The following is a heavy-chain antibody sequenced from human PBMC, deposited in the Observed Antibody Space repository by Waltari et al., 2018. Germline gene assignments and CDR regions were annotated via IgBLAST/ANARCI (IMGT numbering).Heavy chain of an antibody. Sequence: QVQLQESGPGLVKPSGTLSLTCAVSGDSMSGRDWWSWVRPAPGKGLERVGQVHGRGKTHYSPSLESRVTVSIDTSNKQFSLILTSATAADTAVYYCARDRGRGLYFDSWGQGTLVTVSP. CDR2: VHGRGKT. CDR1: GDSMSGRDW. V-gene: IGHV4-4*02. J-gene: IGHJ4*02. D-gene: IGHD2-15*01. CDR3: ARDRGRGLYFDS.